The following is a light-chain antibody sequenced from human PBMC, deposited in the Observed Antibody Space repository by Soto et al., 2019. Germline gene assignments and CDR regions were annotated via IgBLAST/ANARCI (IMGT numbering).Light chain of an antibody. CDR2: DVS. J-gene: IGLJ2*01. Sequence: QSALTQPASVSGSPGRSITISCTGTTSDVGAYNYVSWYQQYPGKAPKLMIYDVSNRPSGVSNRFSGSKSGNTASLTISGLQAEDEADYYCSSHTSSSTPLFGGGTQLTVL. CDR1: TSDVGAYNY. V-gene: IGLV2-14*01. CDR3: SSHTSSSTPL.